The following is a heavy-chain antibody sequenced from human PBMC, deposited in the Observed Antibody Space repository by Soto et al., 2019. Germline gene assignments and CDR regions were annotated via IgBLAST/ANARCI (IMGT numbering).Heavy chain of an antibody. D-gene: IGHD2-8*02. CDR3: TGEVASGY. V-gene: IGHV3-30*03. Sequence: QVQLVESGGGVVQPGRSLRLSCAASGFTFSSYGMHWVRQAPGKGLEWVAVISKDGSVKYYADSVKGRFTISRDNSKNTLYSQMNSLGAEDTAAYYCTGEVASGYWGQGTLVTVSS. CDR2: ISKDGSVK. J-gene: IGHJ4*02. CDR1: GFTFSSYG.